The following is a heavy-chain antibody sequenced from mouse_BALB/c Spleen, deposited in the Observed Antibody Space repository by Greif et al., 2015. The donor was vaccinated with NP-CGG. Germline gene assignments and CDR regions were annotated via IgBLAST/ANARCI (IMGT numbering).Heavy chain of an antibody. D-gene: IGHD5-1*01. CDR2: IWSGGST. CDR3: ARNGGVRYYYAMDY. V-gene: IGHV2-4-1*01. J-gene: IGHJ4*01. CDR1: GFSLTSYG. Sequence: VQLQESGPGLVQPSQSLSITCTVSGFSLTSYGVHWVRQSPGKGLEWLGVIWSGGSTDYNAAFISRLSISKDNSKSQVFFKMNSLQADDTAIYYCARNGGVRYYYAMDYWGQGTSVTVSS.